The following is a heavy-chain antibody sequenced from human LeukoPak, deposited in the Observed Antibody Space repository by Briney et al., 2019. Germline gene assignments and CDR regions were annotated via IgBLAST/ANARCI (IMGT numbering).Heavy chain of an antibody. D-gene: IGHD5-12*01. CDR3: AKDAGYSGYDGGGY. CDR2: ISSDGNDK. J-gene: IGHJ4*02. V-gene: IGHV3-30*18. Sequence: PGRSLRLSCAASGFTFSSFGIHWVRQAPGKGLEWVASISSDGNDKFYVDSVEGRFTISRDNSRSTLYLQMDSLRAEDTAVYYCAKDAGYSGYDGGGYWGQGTLVTVSS. CDR1: GFTFSSFG.